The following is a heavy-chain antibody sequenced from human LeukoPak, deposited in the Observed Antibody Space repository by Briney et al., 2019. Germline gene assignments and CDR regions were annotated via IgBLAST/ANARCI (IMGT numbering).Heavy chain of an antibody. D-gene: IGHD3-22*01. V-gene: IGHV1-18*01. CDR3: AREDYYDSSGYYLIDY. CDR1: GYTFTSYG. CDR2: ISAYNGNT. Sequence: ASVKVSCKASGYTFTSYGISWVRQAPGQGLEWMGWISAYNGNTNYAQKLQGRVTMTTDTSTSTAYMELRSLRSDDTAVYYCAREDYYDSSGYYLIDYWGQGTLVTVSS. J-gene: IGHJ4*02.